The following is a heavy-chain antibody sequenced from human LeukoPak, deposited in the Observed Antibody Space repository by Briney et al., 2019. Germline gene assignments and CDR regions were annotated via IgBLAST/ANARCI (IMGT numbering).Heavy chain of an antibody. CDR3: ARDPRGYSYGYWFDP. CDR1: GGSITSSSYY. V-gene: IGHV4-39*02. Sequence: SETLSLTCSVSGGSITSSSYYWGWIRQPPEKGLEWIGSIYYTGGTYYSPSLKSRVTMSVDTSKNQFSLKLSSVTAADTAVYYCARDPRGYSYGYWFDPWGQGTLVTVSS. D-gene: IGHD5-18*01. CDR2: IYYTGGT. J-gene: IGHJ5*02.